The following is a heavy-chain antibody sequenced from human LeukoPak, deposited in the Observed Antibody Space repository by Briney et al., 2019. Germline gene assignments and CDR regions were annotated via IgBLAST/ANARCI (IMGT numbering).Heavy chain of an antibody. V-gene: IGHV3-7*01. J-gene: IGHJ4*02. D-gene: IGHD6-13*01. CDR2: IKQDGSEK. CDR1: GFTFSSYA. Sequence: GGSLRLSCAASGFTFSSYAMSWVRQAPGKGLEWVANIKQDGSEKYYVDSVEGRFTISRDNAKNSLYLQMNSLRAEDTAVYYCAKSSSWSFLFDYWGQGTLATVSS. CDR3: AKSSSWSFLFDY.